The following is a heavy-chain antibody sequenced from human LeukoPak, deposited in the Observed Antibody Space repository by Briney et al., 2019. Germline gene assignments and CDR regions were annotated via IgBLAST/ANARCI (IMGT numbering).Heavy chain of an antibody. V-gene: IGHV5-10-1*01. Sequence: GESLRISCKGSGYSFTSYWISWVRQMPGKGLEWMGRIDPSDSYTNYSPSFQGHVTISADKSISTAYLQWSSLKASDTAMYYCAILGCGGGSCYSERDYWGQGTLVTVSS. CDR2: IDPSDSYT. D-gene: IGHD2-15*01. CDR1: GYSFTSYW. CDR3: AILGCGGGSCYSERDY. J-gene: IGHJ4*02.